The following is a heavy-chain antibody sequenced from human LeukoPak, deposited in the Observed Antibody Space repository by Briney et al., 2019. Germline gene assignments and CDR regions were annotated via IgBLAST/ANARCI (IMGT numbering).Heavy chain of an antibody. CDR3: AKGVTGYSSSWYFDY. V-gene: IGHV3-20*04. CDR1: GFTFDDYG. Sequence: GGSLRLSCAASGFTFDDYGMSWVRQAPGKGLEWVSGINWNGGSTGYADSVKGRFTISRDNSKNTLYLQMNSLRAEDTAVYYCAKGVTGYSSSWYFDYWGQGTLVTVSS. J-gene: IGHJ4*02. D-gene: IGHD6-13*01. CDR2: INWNGGST.